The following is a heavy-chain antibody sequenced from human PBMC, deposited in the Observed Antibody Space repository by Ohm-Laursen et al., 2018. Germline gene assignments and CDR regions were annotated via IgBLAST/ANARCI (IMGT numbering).Heavy chain of an antibody. J-gene: IGHJ3*02. D-gene: IGHD1-26*01. Sequence: SLRLSCSASGFTFSSYGMHWVRQAPGKGLEWVAVIWYDGSNKYYADSVKGRFTISRDNAKNSLYLQMNSLRAEDTAVYYCARVSKQWELLLDGFDIWGQGTMVTVSS. CDR1: GFTFSSYG. CDR2: IWYDGSNK. CDR3: ARVSKQWELLLDGFDI. V-gene: IGHV3-33*01.